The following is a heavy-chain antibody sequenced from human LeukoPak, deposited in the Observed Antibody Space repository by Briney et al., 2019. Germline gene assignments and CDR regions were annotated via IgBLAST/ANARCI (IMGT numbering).Heavy chain of an antibody. V-gene: IGHV4-39*07. CDR2: INHSGST. Sequence: SETLSLTCTVSGGSISSGGYYWSWIRQPPGKGLEWIGEINHSGSTNYNPSLKSRVTISVDTSKNQFSLKLGSVTAADTAVYYCASPLSVAMDPRGMDVWGQGTTVTVSS. J-gene: IGHJ6*02. CDR3: ASPLSVAMDPRGMDV. CDR1: GGSISSGGYY. D-gene: IGHD5-18*01.